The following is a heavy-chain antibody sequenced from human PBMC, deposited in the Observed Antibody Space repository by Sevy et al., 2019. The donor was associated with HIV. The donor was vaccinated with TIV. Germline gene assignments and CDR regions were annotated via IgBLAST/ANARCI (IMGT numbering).Heavy chain of an antibody. Sequence: SETLSLTCTVSGGSVSSSSYYWGWIRQPPGKGLDWIGSIYYSGSTYYNPSLKSRVTISGDTSKNQFSLKVRSVTAADTAVYYCAREGPRIAQFDYWGQGALVTVSS. D-gene: IGHD6-13*01. J-gene: IGHJ4*02. CDR1: GGSVSSSSYY. V-gene: IGHV4-39*02. CDR3: AREGPRIAQFDY. CDR2: IYYSGST.